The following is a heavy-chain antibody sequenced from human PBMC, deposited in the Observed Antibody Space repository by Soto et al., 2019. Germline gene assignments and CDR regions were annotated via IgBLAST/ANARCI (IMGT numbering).Heavy chain of an antibody. J-gene: IGHJ6*02. D-gene: IGHD1-26*01. V-gene: IGHV3-33*01. CDR3: ARAIVGATTAYYGMDV. CDR2: IWYDGSNK. Sequence: GGSLRLSCAASGFTFSSYGMHWVRQAPGKGLEWVAVIWYDGSNKYYADSVKGRFTISRDNSKNTLYLQMNSLRAEDTAVYYCARAIVGATTAYYGMDVWGQGTTVTVSS. CDR1: GFTFSSYG.